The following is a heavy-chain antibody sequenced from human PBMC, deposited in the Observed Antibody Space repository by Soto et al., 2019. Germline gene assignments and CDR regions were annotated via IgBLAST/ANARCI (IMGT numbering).Heavy chain of an antibody. D-gene: IGHD2-2*01. CDR2: INPNSVVT. V-gene: IGHV1-2*02. CDR1: GYTFTGYY. CDR3: ARGGGPTKGGMDV. Sequence: QVQLVQSGAEVKKPGASVKVSCKASGYTFTGYYMHWVRQAPGQGLEWMGWINPNSVVTNYAQKFQGRVTMTRDTSISNAYLELSRRSSDDMAVYYCARGGGPTKGGMDVWGQVTTGTVSS. J-gene: IGHJ6*02.